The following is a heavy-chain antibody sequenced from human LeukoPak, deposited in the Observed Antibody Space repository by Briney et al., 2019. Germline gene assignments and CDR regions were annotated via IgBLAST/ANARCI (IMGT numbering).Heavy chain of an antibody. D-gene: IGHD3-10*01. J-gene: IGHJ3*02. V-gene: IGHV3-64*01. CDR1: GFTFSNYA. CDR2: ISSNGIST. Sequence: GGSLRLSCAASGFTFSNYAMHWVRQAPGKGLEYVSAISSNGISTYYANSVKGRFTISRDNSKNTLYLQMGSLRAEDMAVYYCARGVLQWFGELRPDAFDIWGQGTMVTVSS. CDR3: ARGVLQWFGELRPDAFDI.